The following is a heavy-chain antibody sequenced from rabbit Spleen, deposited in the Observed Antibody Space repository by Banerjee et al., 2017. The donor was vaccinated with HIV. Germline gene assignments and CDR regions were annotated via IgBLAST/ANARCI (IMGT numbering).Heavy chain of an antibody. V-gene: IGHV1S45*01. CDR3: ARGTSTSGYGSSL. CDR1: GLDFSSSYW. CDR2: IYVGSGGGT. Sequence: QEQLVEYGGDLVQPEGSLTLTCKASGLDFSSSYWICWVRQAPGKGLEWIACIYVGSGGGTKYASWAKGRFTISKTSSTTVTLQMTSLTAADTATYFCARGTSTSGYGSSLWGPGTLVTVS. D-gene: IGHD1-1*01. J-gene: IGHJ4*01.